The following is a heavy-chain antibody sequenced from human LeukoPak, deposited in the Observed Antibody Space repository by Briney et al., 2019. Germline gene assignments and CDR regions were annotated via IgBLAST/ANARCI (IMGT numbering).Heavy chain of an antibody. Sequence: GGSLRLSCAASGFTVSNNYMNWVRQAPGKGLEWVSLIYSGGSTHYADSVKGRFTISRDNSKNTLFLQMGSLRADDMAVYYCARWGSTSCYDYWGQGTLVTVSS. CDR3: ARWGSTSCYDY. CDR2: IYSGGST. D-gene: IGHD2-2*01. J-gene: IGHJ4*02. CDR1: GFTVSNNY. V-gene: IGHV3-66*02.